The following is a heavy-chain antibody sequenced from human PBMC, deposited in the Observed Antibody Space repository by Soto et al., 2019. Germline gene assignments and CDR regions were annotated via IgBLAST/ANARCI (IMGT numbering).Heavy chain of an antibody. Sequence: QVQLVQSGAEVKKPGASVKVSCKASGYSFTDYGFTWVRQAPGQGLEWMGWVNTYKGNTNYAQKFQGRVTMTTDTSTSTSYMELRGLRSADTALYYCARERGNYMYFDYWGQGTLVTASS. V-gene: IGHV1-18*01. D-gene: IGHD1-7*01. CDR3: ARERGNYMYFDY. CDR2: VNTYKGNT. J-gene: IGHJ4*02. CDR1: GYSFTDYG.